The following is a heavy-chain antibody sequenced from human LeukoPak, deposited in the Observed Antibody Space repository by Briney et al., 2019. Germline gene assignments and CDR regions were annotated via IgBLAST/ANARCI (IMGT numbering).Heavy chain of an antibody. CDR1: GFTFSDYY. CDR2: IYYSGNT. D-gene: IGHD3-22*01. Sequence: GSLRLSCAASGFTFSDYYMSWIRQAPGKGLEWVGTIYYSGNTYYNPSLKSRATISVDTSKNQFSLKLTSVTAADTAVYYCTCGYYSRGDYWGQGTLVTVSS. CDR3: TCGYYSRGDY. V-gene: IGHV4-59*05. J-gene: IGHJ4*02.